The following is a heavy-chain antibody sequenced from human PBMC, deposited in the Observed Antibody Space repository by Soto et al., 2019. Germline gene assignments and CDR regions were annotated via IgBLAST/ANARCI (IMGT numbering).Heavy chain of an antibody. CDR3: AKEGYDSGWYWDS. CDR2: ISGSGGST. Sequence: GGSLRLSCAASGFTFSSYAMSWVHQAPGKGLEWVSAISGSGGSTYYADSVKGRFTISRDNSKNMLYPQMNSLRAEDTAVYYCAKEGYDSGWYWDSWGQGALVTVSS. V-gene: IGHV3-23*01. D-gene: IGHD6-19*01. CDR1: GFTFSSYA. J-gene: IGHJ4*02.